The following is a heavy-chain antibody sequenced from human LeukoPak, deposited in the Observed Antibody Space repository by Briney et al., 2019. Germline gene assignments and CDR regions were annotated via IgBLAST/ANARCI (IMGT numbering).Heavy chain of an antibody. V-gene: IGHV4-34*01. Sequence: SETLSLTCAVYGGSFSGYYWSWIRQPPGKGLEWIGEINHSGSTNYNPSLKSRVTISVDTSKNQFSLKLSSVTAADTAVYYCARLGPDYYDSSDAFDIWGQGTMVTVSS. J-gene: IGHJ3*02. CDR2: INHSGST. CDR1: GGSFSGYY. CDR3: ARLGPDYYDSSDAFDI. D-gene: IGHD3-22*01.